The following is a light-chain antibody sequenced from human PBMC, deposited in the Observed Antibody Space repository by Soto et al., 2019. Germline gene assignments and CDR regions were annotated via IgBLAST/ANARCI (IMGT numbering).Light chain of an antibody. V-gene: IGKV3-15*01. CDR1: QNIRSS. CDR2: DAS. J-gene: IGKJ2*01. CDR3: QQYDIWPPYT. Sequence: VMTQSPASLSASPGESVTLSCRASQNIRSSLAWYQQRPGQAPRLLIYDASTRATGIPPRFSGGGSGTEFTVTISSLQSEDFAIYYCQQYDIWPPYTFGQGPRW.